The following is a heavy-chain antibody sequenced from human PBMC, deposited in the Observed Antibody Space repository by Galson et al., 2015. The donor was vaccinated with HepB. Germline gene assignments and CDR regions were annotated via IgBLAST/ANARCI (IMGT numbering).Heavy chain of an antibody. CDR3: ARAPRVGVIDPFDY. Sequence: SLRLSCAASGFTFSSYAMHWVRQAPGKGLEWVAVISYDGSNKYYADSVKGRFTISRDNSKNTLYLQMNSLRAEDMAVYYCARAPRVGVIDPFDYWGQGTLVTVSS. CDR1: GFTFSSYA. CDR2: ISYDGSNK. D-gene: IGHD3-22*01. J-gene: IGHJ4*02. V-gene: IGHV3-30-3*01.